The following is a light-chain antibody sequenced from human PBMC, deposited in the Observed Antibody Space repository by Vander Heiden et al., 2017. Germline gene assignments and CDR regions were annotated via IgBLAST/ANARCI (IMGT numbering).Light chain of an antibody. J-gene: IGLJ3*02. Sequence: CASTQPASLSGSPGQSSTISCTGTSSDVGSYNLVSWYQQHPGKAPKLMIYECSKRPSGVSNRFSGAKSGNTASLTISGLQAEDEADYYCCSYAGSSTWVFGGGTKLTVL. V-gene: IGLV2-23*01. CDR1: SSDVGSYNL. CDR2: ECS. CDR3: CSYAGSSTWV.